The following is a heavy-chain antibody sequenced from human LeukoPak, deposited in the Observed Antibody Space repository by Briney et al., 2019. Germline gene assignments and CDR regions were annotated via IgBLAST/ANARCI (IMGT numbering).Heavy chain of an antibody. V-gene: IGHV3-64*01. D-gene: IGHD3-3*01. J-gene: IGHJ4*02. CDR2: ITGNGGST. Sequence: GGSLRLSCAASGFTFSTYSMRWVRQAPGKGLEYVAAITGNGGSTYYANSVKGRFIISRDNAKNSLYLQMNSLRVEDTAVYYCARDEARGYDFRPQDHWGQGTLVSVSS. CDR3: ARDEARGYDFRPQDH. CDR1: GFTFSTYS.